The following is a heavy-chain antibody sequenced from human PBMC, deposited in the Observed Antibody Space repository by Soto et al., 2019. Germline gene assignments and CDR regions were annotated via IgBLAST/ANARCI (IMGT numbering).Heavy chain of an antibody. CDR1: GYIFTSYY. V-gene: IGHV1-46*01. CDR2: INPFDGSR. D-gene: IGHD3-10*01. CDR3: ARDWGHYYGSGSFPSPHPSDI. J-gene: IGHJ4*02. Sequence: ASVKVSCKASGYIFTSYYIHWVRQAPGQGLEWMGWINPFDGSRMFAQSFQGRVTMTRDTSITTVYMELNNLTSDDTAMYFCARDWGHYYGSGSFPSPHPSDIWGQGTLVTV.